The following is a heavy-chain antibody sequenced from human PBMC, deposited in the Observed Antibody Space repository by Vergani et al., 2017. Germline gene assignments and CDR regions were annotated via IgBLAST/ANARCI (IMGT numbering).Heavy chain of an antibody. V-gene: IGHV3-30*18. J-gene: IGHJ4*02. D-gene: IGHD1-14*01. Sequence: HVQMVESGGGVVQPGRSLRLSCAVSGFRFSDYGMHSVRQAPGRGLEWVALISYDGDTTYYEDSVKGRFTISGYNSKNTLFLQMHSLRVEDTALYYGAKCPLNITTPDRGDFWGQGSLVTVSS. CDR2: ISYDGDTT. CDR1: GFRFSDYG. CDR3: AKCPLNITTPDRGDF.